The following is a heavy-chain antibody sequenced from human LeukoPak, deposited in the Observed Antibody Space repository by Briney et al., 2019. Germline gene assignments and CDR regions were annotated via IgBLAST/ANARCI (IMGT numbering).Heavy chain of an antibody. Sequence: SETLSLTCTASGGSISTSSYYWGWIRQPPGEGLEWIASIYYSGTTYYNPSLKSRVTISQDTSKNQFSLKLSSLTAADTAVYYCATSFYSDYWGQGTLVTVSS. CDR2: IYYSGTT. CDR3: ATSFYSDY. CDR1: GGSISTSSYY. V-gene: IGHV4-39*01. J-gene: IGHJ4*02. D-gene: IGHD2-21*01.